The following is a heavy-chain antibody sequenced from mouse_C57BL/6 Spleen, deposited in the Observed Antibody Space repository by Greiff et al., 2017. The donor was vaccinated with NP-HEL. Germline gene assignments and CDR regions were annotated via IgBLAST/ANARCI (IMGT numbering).Heavy chain of an antibody. V-gene: IGHV1-53*01. Sequence: QVQLKQPGTELVKPGASVKLSCKASGYTFTSYWMHWVKQRPGQGLEWIGNINPSNGGTNYNEKFKSKATLTVDKSSSTAYMQLSSLTSEDSAVYYCARGVYYDYAMDYWGQGTSVTVSS. CDR3: ARGVYYDYAMDY. CDR2: INPSNGGT. D-gene: IGHD2-1*01. CDR1: GYTFTSYW. J-gene: IGHJ4*01.